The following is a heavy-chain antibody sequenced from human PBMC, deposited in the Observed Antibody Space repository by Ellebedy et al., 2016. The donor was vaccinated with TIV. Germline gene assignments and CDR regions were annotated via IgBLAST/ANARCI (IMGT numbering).Heavy chain of an antibody. CDR1: GISLRSYA. CDR2: IGGTGGTT. Sequence: PGGSLRLSCAASGISLRSYAMSWVRQAPGKGLEWVSTIGGTGGTTYYRESVKGRFTVSSDTSRNTLYLQMSSLRAEDTAVYYCAKLPVAYNWNYADDYWGQGTLVTVSS. CDR3: AKLPVAYNWNYADDY. V-gene: IGHV3-23*01. J-gene: IGHJ4*02. D-gene: IGHD1-7*01.